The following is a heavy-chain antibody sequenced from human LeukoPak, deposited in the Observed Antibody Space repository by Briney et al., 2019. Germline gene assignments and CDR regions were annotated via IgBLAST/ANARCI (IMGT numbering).Heavy chain of an antibody. CDR1: GYTFNNYW. CDR2: IWPADFTT. V-gene: IGHV5-51*01. J-gene: IGHJ4*02. Sequence: GESLKISCKGIGYTFNNYWIGWVRQVPGKGLEWVGIIWPADFTTKYSPSFQGHVTISVNKSISTAYLQWSSLEASDTAMYYCARAEYGACDYWGQGTLVTVSS. CDR3: ARAEYGACDY. D-gene: IGHD4/OR15-4a*01.